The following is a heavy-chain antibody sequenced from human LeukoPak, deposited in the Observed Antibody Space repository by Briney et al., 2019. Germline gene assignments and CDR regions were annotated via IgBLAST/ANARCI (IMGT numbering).Heavy chain of an antibody. CDR2: INHSGST. Sequence: PETLSLTCAVYGGSFSGYYWSWIRQPPGKGLEWIGEINHSGSTNYNPSLKSRVTISVDTSKNQFSLKLSSVTAADTAVYYCATSLYCSGGSCPFDPWGQGTLVTVSS. V-gene: IGHV4-34*01. D-gene: IGHD2-15*01. CDR1: GGSFSGYY. J-gene: IGHJ5*02. CDR3: ATSLYCSGGSCPFDP.